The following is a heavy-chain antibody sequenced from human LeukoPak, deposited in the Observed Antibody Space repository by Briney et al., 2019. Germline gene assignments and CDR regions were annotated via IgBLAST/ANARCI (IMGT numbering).Heavy chain of an antibody. CDR1: GYTFTSYY. V-gene: IGHV1-46*01. Sequence: ASVKVSCKASGYTFTSYYMHWVRQAPGQGLEWVGIINPSGGSTSYAQKFQGRVTMTRDMSTSTVYMELSSLRSEDTAVYYCARDKTKDAFDIWGQGTMVTVSS. J-gene: IGHJ3*02. CDR2: INPSGGST. CDR3: ARDKTKDAFDI.